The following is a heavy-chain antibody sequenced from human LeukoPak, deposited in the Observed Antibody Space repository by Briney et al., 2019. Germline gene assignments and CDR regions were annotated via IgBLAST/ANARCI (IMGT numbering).Heavy chain of an antibody. J-gene: IGHJ4*02. CDR3: ARTAARRFDY. D-gene: IGHD6-6*01. CDR1: GYTFPSYF. Sequence: GASVKVSCKASGYTFPSYFMHWVRQAPGQGLEWMGIINPTGGSTTYAQKFQGRDTMTRDTSTSTVYMELSSLRSDDTVVYYCARTAARRFDYWGQGTLVTVSS. CDR2: INPTGGST. V-gene: IGHV1-46*01.